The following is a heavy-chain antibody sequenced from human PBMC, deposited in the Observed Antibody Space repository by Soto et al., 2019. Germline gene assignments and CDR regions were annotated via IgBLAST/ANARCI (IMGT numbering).Heavy chain of an antibody. CDR2: ISSSSSYI. CDR3: EKTNGSGGSCYFYYYYYGMDV. V-gene: IGHV3-21*01. J-gene: IGHJ6*02. Sequence: GGSLRLSCAASGFTFSSYSMNWVRQAPGKGLEWVSSISSSSSYIYYADSVKGRFTISRDNAKNSLYLQMNSLRAEDTAVYYCEKTNGSGGSCYFYYYYYGMDVWGQGTTVTGSS. D-gene: IGHD2-15*01. CDR1: GFTFSSYS.